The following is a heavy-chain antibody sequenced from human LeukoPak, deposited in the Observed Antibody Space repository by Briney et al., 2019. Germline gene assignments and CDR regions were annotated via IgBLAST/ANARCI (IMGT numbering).Heavy chain of an antibody. Sequence: GSSVKVSCKASGGTFSSYAISWVRQAPGQGLEWMGGIIPIFGTANYAQKFQGRVTITADESTSTAYMELSSLRSEGTAVYYCGGAVWLGGRAARFDYWGQGTLVTVSS. J-gene: IGHJ4*02. CDR3: GGAVWLGGRAARFDY. CDR2: IIPIFGTA. V-gene: IGHV1-69*01. CDR1: GGTFSSYA. D-gene: IGHD3-10*01.